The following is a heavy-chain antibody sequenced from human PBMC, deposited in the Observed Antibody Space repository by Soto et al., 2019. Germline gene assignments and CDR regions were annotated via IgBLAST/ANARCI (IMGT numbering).Heavy chain of an antibody. CDR1: GGSISSYY. V-gene: IGHV4-59*01. CDR2: IYYSGST. Sequence: PSETLSLTCTVSGGSISSYYWSWIRQPPGKGLEWIGYIYYSGSTNYNPSLKSRVTISVDTPKNQFSLKLSSVTAADTAVYYCARVRVRWQIDYWGQGTLVTVSS. J-gene: IGHJ4*02. D-gene: IGHD4-17*01. CDR3: ARVRVRWQIDY.